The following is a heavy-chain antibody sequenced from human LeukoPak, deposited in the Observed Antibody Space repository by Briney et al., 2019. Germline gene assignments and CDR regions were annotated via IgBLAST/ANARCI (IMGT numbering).Heavy chain of an antibody. CDR2: ISYDGSNK. CDR3: ARAGDGYSAHLVDY. D-gene: IGHD5-24*01. CDR1: GFTFSSYS. J-gene: IGHJ4*02. V-gene: IGHV3-30*03. Sequence: GGSLRLSCAASGFTFSSYSMNWVRQAPGKGLEWVAVISYDGSNKYYADSVKGRFTISRDNSKNTLYLQMGSLRAEDMAVYYCARAGDGYSAHLVDYWGQGTLVTVSS.